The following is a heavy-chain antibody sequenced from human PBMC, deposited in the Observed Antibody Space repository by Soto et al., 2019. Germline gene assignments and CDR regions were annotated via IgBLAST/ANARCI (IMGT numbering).Heavy chain of an antibody. CDR2: IYYNGTT. CDR3: ARGVLH. CDR1: GGSIRSPNFS. V-gene: IGHV4-31*03. Sequence: SETLSLTCTVIGGSIRSPNFSWSWIRQHPGKGPEWIGNIYYNGTTTYSPSLESRLTISLDPSKNQFSLTLKSVTAADTAVYYCARGVLHWGQGTLVTVSS. J-gene: IGHJ4*01.